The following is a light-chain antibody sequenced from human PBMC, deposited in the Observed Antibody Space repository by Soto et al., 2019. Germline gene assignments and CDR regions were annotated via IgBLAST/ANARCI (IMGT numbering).Light chain of an antibody. J-gene: IGKJ1*01. CDR1: QSFTTSQ. CDR2: DAS. V-gene: IGKV3-20*01. Sequence: EFVLRHYPGTLCSTPRERATLFCRASQSFTTSQLAWYQQRPGQAPRLLIYDASNRATGIPDRFIGSGSGTEFILTICRLEPDDFAIYHCHLYGCSPERFCQGSKVDIK. CDR3: HLYGCSPER.